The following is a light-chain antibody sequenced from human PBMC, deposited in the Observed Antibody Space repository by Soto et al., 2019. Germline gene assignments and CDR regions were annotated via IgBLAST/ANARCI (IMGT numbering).Light chain of an antibody. Sequence: DIQMTQSPSAKSASIGDRVTITCQASQDIGNYLTWYQQRLGKAPKLLIYDASYLETGVPSRFTGSGSGTDFTLTITSLQPDDAAVYYCQQTRSFPLTFGGGTKVDIK. J-gene: IGKJ4*01. CDR1: QDIGNY. V-gene: IGKV1-33*01. CDR3: QQTRSFPLT. CDR2: DAS.